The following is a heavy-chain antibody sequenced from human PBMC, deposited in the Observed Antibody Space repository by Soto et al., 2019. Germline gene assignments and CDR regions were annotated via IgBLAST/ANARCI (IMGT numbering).Heavy chain of an antibody. Sequence: LMXYCASSGFTFSSYAMHWVRQAPGKGLEWVAVISYDGSNKYYADSVKGRFTISRNNSKNTLYLQMNSLRAEDTAVYYCARVSSSSLQEFDYWGQGTLVTVSS. CDR3: ARVSSSSLQEFDY. CDR2: ISYDGSNK. J-gene: IGHJ4*02. V-gene: IGHV3-30-3*01. D-gene: IGHD6-13*01. CDR1: GFTFSSYA.